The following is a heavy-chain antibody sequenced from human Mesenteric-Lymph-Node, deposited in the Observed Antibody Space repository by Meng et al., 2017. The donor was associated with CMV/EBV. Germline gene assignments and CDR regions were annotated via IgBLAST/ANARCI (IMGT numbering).Heavy chain of an antibody. D-gene: IGHD3-9*01. CDR3: ARGSSYDILTGYFDY. J-gene: IGHJ4*02. CDR2: INHSGST. V-gene: IGHV4-34*01. CDR1: GWSFSGYY. Sequence: QVHLPQWGAVLLKPSETLFVTCAVYGWSFSGYYWNWIRQSPEKGLEWIGEINHSGSTTYNPSFTSRIIISVDTSTNQISLNMSSVTAADTAVYYCARGSSYDILTGYFDYWGQGALVTVSS.